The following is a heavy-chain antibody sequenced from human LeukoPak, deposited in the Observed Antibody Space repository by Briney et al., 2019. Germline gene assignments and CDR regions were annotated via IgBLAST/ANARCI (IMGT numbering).Heavy chain of an antibody. CDR1: GYSINNYW. CDR2: IYPADSDI. Sequence: GESLKISCKGSGYSINNYWIGWVRQMPGKGLEWMGIIYPADSDIRYSPSFQGQVTISADKSISTAYLQWSSLKASDTAMFYCARQEYCSGGSCYTWFDPWGQGTLVTVSS. V-gene: IGHV5-51*01. D-gene: IGHD2-15*01. J-gene: IGHJ5*02. CDR3: ARQEYCSGGSCYTWFDP.